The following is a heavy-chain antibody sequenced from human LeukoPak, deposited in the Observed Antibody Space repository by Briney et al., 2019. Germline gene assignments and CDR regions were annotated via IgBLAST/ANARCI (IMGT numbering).Heavy chain of an antibody. CDR2: FDPEDGET. Sequence: GASVKVSCKVSGYTLTVLSMHWVRQAPGKGLEWMGGFDPEDGETIYAQKFQGRVTMTEDTSTDTAYMELSSLRSEDTAVYYCATGLSPSGSYHNTYFDYWGQGTLVTVSS. CDR3: ATGLSPSGSYHNTYFDY. J-gene: IGHJ4*02. V-gene: IGHV1-24*01. CDR1: GYTLTVLS. D-gene: IGHD3-10*01.